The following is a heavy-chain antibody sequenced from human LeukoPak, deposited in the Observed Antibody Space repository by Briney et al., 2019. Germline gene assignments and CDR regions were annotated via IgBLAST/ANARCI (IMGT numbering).Heavy chain of an antibody. V-gene: IGHV3-33*01. CDR3: AREYYYDSSGSLDH. D-gene: IGHD3-22*01. CDR1: GFTFSSYG. J-gene: IGHJ4*02. CDR2: TWYDGSNK. Sequence: PGRSLRLSCAASGFTFSSYGMHWVRQAPGKGLEWVAVTWYDGSNKYYADSVKGRFTISRDNSKNTLYLQMNSLRAEDTAVYYCAREYYYDSSGSLDHWGQGTLVTVSS.